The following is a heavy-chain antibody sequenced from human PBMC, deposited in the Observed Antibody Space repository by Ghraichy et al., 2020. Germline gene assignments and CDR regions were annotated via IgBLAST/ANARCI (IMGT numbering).Heavy chain of an antibody. Sequence: GESLNISCAASGFTFSSYSMNWVRQAPGKGLEWVSSISSSSSYIYYADSVKGRFTISRDNAKNSLYLQMNSLRAEDTAVYYCARDAYYDFWSGYYGEFYYYGMDVWGQGTTVTVSS. CDR2: ISSSSSYI. D-gene: IGHD3-3*01. CDR3: ARDAYYDFWSGYYGEFYYYGMDV. CDR1: GFTFSSYS. J-gene: IGHJ6*02. V-gene: IGHV3-21*01.